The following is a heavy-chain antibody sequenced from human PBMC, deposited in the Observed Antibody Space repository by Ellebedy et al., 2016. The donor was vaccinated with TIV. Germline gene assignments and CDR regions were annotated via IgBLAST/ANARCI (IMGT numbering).Heavy chain of an antibody. D-gene: IGHD3-10*02. Sequence: AASVTVSCKASGCTISSYIISWVRQAPGQGLEWLGGINPIFGSANYAQTFQGRVTITAAESTSTAYMELSSLRSEDTAVYYCARATEDYPMYYFDYWGQGTLVTVSS. V-gene: IGHV1-69*13. J-gene: IGHJ4*02. CDR3: ARATEDYPMYYFDY. CDR2: INPIFGSA. CDR1: GCTISSYI.